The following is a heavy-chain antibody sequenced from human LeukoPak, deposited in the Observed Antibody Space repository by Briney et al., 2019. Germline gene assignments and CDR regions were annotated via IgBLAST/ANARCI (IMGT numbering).Heavy chain of an antibody. V-gene: IGHV3-23*01. D-gene: IGHD6-19*01. CDR3: AKDPRPSGGFLGPRLNRGFGFDY. Sequence: PGGSLRLSCAASGFTFSSYAMSRVRQAPGKGLEWVSAISGSGGSTYYADSVKGRFTISRDNSKNTLYLQMNSLRAEDTAVYHCAKDPRPSGGFLGPRLNRGFGFDYWGQGTLVTVSS. CDR2: ISGSGGST. J-gene: IGHJ4*02. CDR1: GFTFSSYA.